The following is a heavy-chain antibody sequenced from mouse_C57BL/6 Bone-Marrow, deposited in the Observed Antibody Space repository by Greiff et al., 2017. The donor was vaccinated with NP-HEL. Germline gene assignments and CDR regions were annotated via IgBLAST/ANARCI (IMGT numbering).Heavy chain of an antibody. CDR1: GYTFTSYG. CDR2: IYPRSGNT. Sequence: VMLVESGAELARPGASVKLSCKASGYTFTSYGISWVKQRTGQGLEWIGEIYPRSGNTYYNEKFKGKATLTADKSSSTAYMELRSLTSEDSAVYFCARSYYYGSRVFAYWGQGTLVTVSA. V-gene: IGHV1-81*01. D-gene: IGHD1-1*01. J-gene: IGHJ3*01. CDR3: ARSYYYGSRVFAY.